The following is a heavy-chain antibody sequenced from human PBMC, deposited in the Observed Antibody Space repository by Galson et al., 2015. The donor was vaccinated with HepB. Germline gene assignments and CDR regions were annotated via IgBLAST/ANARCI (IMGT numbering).Heavy chain of an antibody. CDR2: IYYSGST. Sequence: ETLSLTCTVSGGSISTGGYYWSWIRQPPGKGLEWIGYIYYSGSTNYNPSLKSRVTISVDTSKNQFSLKLSSVTAADTAVYYCARDGSIAAPRYSYAMDVWGQGTTVTVSS. V-gene: IGHV4-61*08. CDR1: GGSISTGGYY. J-gene: IGHJ6*02. CDR3: ARDGSIAAPRYSYAMDV. D-gene: IGHD6-6*01.